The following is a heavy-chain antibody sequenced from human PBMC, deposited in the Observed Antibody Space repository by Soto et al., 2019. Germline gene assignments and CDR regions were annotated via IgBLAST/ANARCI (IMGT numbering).Heavy chain of an antibody. CDR2: MFYGVST. D-gene: IGHD3-3*02. CDR3: ARLPSRHLVDY. Sequence: SETLSLTCTVSGSSINSSGYYWGWIRQPPGKGLEWIGSMFYGVSTYYNPSLKSRVTVSVDTSKNQFSLNLRSVTAADTAVYYCARLPSRHLVDYWGQGTLV. J-gene: IGHJ4*02. V-gene: IGHV4-39*01. CDR1: GSSINSSGYY.